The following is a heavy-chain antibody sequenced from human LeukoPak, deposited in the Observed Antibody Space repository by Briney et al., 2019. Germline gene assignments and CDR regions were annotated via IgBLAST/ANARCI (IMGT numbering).Heavy chain of an antibody. D-gene: IGHD6-19*01. CDR2: INHSGSA. Sequence: SETLSLTCAVYGGSFSGYYWTWIRQPPGKGLEWIGEINHSGSANYNPSLKSRVTISVDTSKNQFSLKLSSVTAADTAVYYCARGKGSGWTFDYWGQGTLVTVSS. V-gene: IGHV4-34*01. CDR1: GGSFSGYY. J-gene: IGHJ4*02. CDR3: ARGKGSGWTFDY.